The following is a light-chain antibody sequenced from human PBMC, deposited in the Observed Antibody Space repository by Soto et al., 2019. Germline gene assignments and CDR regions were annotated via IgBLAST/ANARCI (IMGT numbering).Light chain of an antibody. CDR2: GAS. CDR3: QQYKNWPPFT. CDR1: QSVSTN. Sequence: EIVLTQSPATLSVSPGERATLSCRVSQSVSTNLAWYQQKPGQAPRLLIYGASTRATGFPARFSGSGSGTDFTLTISSLQSEDFAVYYCQQYKNWPPFTFGQGTKVELK. J-gene: IGKJ2*01. V-gene: IGKV3-15*01.